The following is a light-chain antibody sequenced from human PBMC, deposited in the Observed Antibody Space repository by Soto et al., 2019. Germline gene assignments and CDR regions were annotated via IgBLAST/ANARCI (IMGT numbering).Light chain of an antibody. V-gene: IGKV1-39*01. CDR2: AAS. Sequence: DIQMTQSPSSLSASVGDRVTITYRASQSISSYLNWYQQKPGKAPKLLIYAASSLQSGVPSRFSGSGSGTDFTLTISILQPEDFATYYGQQSYSTPIAFGQGTRLESK. CDR1: QSISSY. J-gene: IGKJ5*01. CDR3: QQSYSTPIA.